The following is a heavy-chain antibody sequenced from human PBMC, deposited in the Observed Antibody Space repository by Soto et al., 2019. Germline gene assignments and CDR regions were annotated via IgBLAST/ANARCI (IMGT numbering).Heavy chain of an antibody. CDR1: GFSLSTSGVG. CDR3: AHLRHDFWSGYYTVPLMDV. J-gene: IGHJ6*03. D-gene: IGHD3-3*01. V-gene: IGHV2-5*02. Sequence: SGPTLVTPTQTLTLTCTFSGFSLSTSGVGVGWIRQPPGKALEWLALIYWDDDKRYSPSLKSRLTITKDTSKNQVVLTMTNMDPVDTATYYCAHLRHDFWSGYYTVPLMDVWGKGTTVTVSS. CDR2: IYWDDDK.